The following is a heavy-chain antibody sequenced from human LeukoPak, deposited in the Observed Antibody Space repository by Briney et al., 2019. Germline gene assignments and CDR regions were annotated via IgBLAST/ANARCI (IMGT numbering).Heavy chain of an antibody. CDR2: IYSRGST. CDR3: ARVHGEVSDEIFHYFDY. CDR1: GFSVSGSY. V-gene: IGHV3-53*01. J-gene: IGHJ4*02. D-gene: IGHD3-10*01. Sequence: GGSLKLSCAASGFSVSGSYMSWVRQAPGNGLEWVSVIYSRGSTYYADSVKGRCTISRDVSKNTVSLQLDNLTTEDTAVYYCARVHGEVSDEIFHYFDYWGQGTPATVSS.